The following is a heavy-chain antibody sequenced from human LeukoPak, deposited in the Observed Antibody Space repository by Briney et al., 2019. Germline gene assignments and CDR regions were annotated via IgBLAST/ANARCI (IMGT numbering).Heavy chain of an antibody. CDR2: ISSSSSPI. V-gene: IGHV3-48*01. Sequence: GGSLRLSCAASGFTFSSYSMNCVRQAPGKGLEWVSYISSSSSPIYYADSVKGRFTISRDNAKNSLYLQMNSLRAEDTAVYYCATLYDILTGYYRSLFDYWGQGILVTVSS. D-gene: IGHD3-9*01. J-gene: IGHJ4*02. CDR3: ATLYDILTGYYRSLFDY. CDR1: GFTFSSYS.